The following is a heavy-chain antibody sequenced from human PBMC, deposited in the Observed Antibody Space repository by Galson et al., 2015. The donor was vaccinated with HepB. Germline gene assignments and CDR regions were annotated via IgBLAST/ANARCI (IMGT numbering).Heavy chain of an antibody. CDR3: ARCRHGALGCYYYYYMDV. Sequence: SVKVSCKASGGTFSSYAISWVRQAPGQGLEWMGGIIPIFGTANYAQKFQGRVTITADESTSTAYMELSSLRSEDTAVYYCARCRHGALGCYYYYYMDVWGKGTTVTVSS. V-gene: IGHV1-69*13. CDR2: IIPIFGTA. J-gene: IGHJ6*03. D-gene: IGHD1-26*01. CDR1: GGTFSSYA.